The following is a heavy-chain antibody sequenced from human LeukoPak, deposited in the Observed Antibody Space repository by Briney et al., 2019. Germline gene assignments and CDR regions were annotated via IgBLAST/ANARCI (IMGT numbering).Heavy chain of an antibody. CDR1: GGSISSSSYY. V-gene: IGHV4-39*01. CDR2: IHYSGST. D-gene: IGHD3-10*01. Sequence: SETLSLTCTVSGGSISSSSYYWGWIRQPPGKGLEWIGSIHYSGSTYYNPSLKSRVTISVDTSKNQFSLKLSSVTAADTAVYYCAKIMVRGAIRYFDYWGQGTLVTVSS. J-gene: IGHJ4*02. CDR3: AKIMVRGAIRYFDY.